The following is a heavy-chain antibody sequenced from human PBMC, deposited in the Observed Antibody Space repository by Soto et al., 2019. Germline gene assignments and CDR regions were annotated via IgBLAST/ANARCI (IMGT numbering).Heavy chain of an antibody. Sequence: PSETLSLTCTVSGASISGFYWSWIRKSAGKGLEWIGRIYATGSTNYNPSLKSRVTISLDTSMNHFSLRLSSVTAADTAVYYCARGQRFSDWFDPWGQGTLVTVSS. CDR2: IYATGST. J-gene: IGHJ5*02. V-gene: IGHV4-4*07. CDR1: GASISGFY. CDR3: ARGQRFSDWFDP. D-gene: IGHD3-3*01.